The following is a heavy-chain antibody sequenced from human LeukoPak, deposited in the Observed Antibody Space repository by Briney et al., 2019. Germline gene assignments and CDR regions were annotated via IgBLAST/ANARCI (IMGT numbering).Heavy chain of an antibody. CDR2: ISGSGGST. CDR1: GFTFGSYA. D-gene: IGHD3-16*02. Sequence: GGSLRLSCAASGFTFGSYAMSWVRQAPGKGLEWVSAISGSGGSTYYADSVKGRFTISRDNSKNTLYLQMNSLRAEDTAVYYCAKSGYDYVWGSYRTSWYFDYWGQGTLVTVSS. J-gene: IGHJ4*02. V-gene: IGHV3-23*01. CDR3: AKSGYDYVWGSYRTSWYFDY.